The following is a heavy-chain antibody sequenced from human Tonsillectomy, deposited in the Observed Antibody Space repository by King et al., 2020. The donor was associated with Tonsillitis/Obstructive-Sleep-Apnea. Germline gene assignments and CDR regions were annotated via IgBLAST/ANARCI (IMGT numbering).Heavy chain of an antibody. Sequence: QLVESGGGLIQPGGSLRLSCSASGFTVSRTYMNWVRQAPGKGLEWVSVIYSGGNTYYADSVKGRFTISRDNSKNTLYLQMNSLRAEDTAVYYCARDPAFWRGYSLDAFDIWGQGTMVTVSS. CDR1: GFTVSRTY. J-gene: IGHJ3*02. CDR3: ARDPAFWRGYSLDAFDI. CDR2: IYSGGNT. V-gene: IGHV3-53*01. D-gene: IGHD3-3*01.